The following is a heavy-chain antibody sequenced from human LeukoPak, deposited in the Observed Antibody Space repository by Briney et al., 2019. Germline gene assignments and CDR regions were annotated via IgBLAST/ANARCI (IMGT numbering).Heavy chain of an antibody. CDR1: GYSFTSHW. CDR3: ARHNGYSNYHYSMDV. V-gene: IGHV5-51*01. D-gene: IGHD4-11*01. CDR2: IYPGDSNT. J-gene: IGHJ6*02. Sequence: GESLKISCKGFGYSFTSHWIGWVRQMPGKGLEWMGIIYPGDSNTRYSPSFQGQVTISADKSTAYLQWTSLKASDTAMYYCARHNGYSNYHYSMDVWGQGTTVTVSS.